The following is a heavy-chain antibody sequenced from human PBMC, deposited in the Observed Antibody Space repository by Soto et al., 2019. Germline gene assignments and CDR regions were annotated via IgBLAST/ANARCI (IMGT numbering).Heavy chain of an antibody. D-gene: IGHD3-16*01. J-gene: IGHJ4*02. CDR3: ARGLGGVSLDYFDL. CDR2: ISYSGTT. Sequence: PSETLSLTCTVSGGSVSSGNSYWNWIRQPPGKGLEWIGYISYSGTTNYNPSLKSRLTISIDTSNNQFSLELGSVTAADTAVYYCARGLGGVSLDYFDLWGQGSLVTVSS. CDR1: GGSVSSGNSY. V-gene: IGHV4-61*01.